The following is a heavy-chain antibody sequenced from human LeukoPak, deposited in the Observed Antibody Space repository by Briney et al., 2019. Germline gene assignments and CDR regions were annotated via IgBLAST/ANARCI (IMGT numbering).Heavy chain of an antibody. CDR1: GYTFTGYY. CDR2: INPNSGGT. Sequence: GASVKVSCKASGYTFTGYYIHWVRQAPGQGLEWMGWINPNSGGTNYAQKFQGRVTMTRDTSISTAYMELSRLRSDDTALYYCARPLLWWPQVGYFDYWGQGALVTVSS. J-gene: IGHJ4*02. CDR3: ARPLLWWPQVGYFDY. V-gene: IGHV1-2*02. D-gene: IGHD4/OR15-4a*01.